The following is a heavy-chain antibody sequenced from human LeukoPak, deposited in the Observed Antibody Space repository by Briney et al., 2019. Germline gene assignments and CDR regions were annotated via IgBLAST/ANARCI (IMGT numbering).Heavy chain of an antibody. V-gene: IGHV3-21*01. CDR3: ARGPYYDFWSGYMTSYNWFDP. D-gene: IGHD3-3*01. CDR1: GFTFSSYS. CDR2: ISSSSSYI. Sequence: GGSLRLSCAASGFTFSSYSMNWARQAPGKGLEWVSSISSSSSYIYYADSVKGRFTISRDNAKNSLYLQMNSLRAEDTAVYYCARGPYYDFWSGYMTSYNWFDPWGQGTLVTVSS. J-gene: IGHJ5*02.